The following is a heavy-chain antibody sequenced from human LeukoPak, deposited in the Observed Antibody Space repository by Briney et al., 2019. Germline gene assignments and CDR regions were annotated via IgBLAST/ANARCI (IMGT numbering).Heavy chain of an antibody. D-gene: IGHD6-13*01. CDR3: ARDIDRVFNWFDP. Sequence: ASVKVSCTASGYTFTSYAMHWVRQAPGQRLEWMGWINAGNGNTKYSQKFQGRVTITRDTSASTVYMELSSLRSEDTAVYYCARDIDRVFNWFDPWGQGTLVTVSS. CDR1: GYTFTSYA. V-gene: IGHV1-3*01. J-gene: IGHJ5*02. CDR2: INAGNGNT.